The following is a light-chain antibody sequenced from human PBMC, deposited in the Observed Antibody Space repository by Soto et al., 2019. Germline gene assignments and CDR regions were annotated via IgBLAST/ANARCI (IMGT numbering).Light chain of an antibody. CDR1: QGIRRG. Sequence: DIQMTQSPSSLSSSVGDRVTITCRASQGIRRGMGWYQQKPGKAPNRLIYDASTLESGVPSRFSGSRSGPDFTPTISSLQPEDFATYYCQQSYSSPPTFGQGTKVDIK. J-gene: IGKJ1*01. CDR3: QQSYSSPPT. V-gene: IGKV1-39*01. CDR2: DAS.